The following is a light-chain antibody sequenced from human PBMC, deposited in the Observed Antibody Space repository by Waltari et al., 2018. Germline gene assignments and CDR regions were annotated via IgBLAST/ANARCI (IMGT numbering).Light chain of an antibody. CDR3: QSFDNMLSGGVV. CDR2: GNN. J-gene: IGLJ2*01. CDR1: TSNIGAGHD. V-gene: IGLV1-40*01. Sequence: QSVLTQPPSVSGTPGQRVTISCSDSTSNIGAGHDVPWYQHLPGTAPKPLIYGNNNRPSGVPDRFSGSKSGTSASLAITGLQADDEADYFCQSFDNMLSGGVVFGGGTKLAVL.